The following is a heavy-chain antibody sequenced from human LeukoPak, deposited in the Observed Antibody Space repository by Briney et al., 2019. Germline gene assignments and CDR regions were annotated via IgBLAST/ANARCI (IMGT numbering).Heavy chain of an antibody. J-gene: IGHJ4*02. CDR1: GFTFSYFW. CDR2: IYGDNT. V-gene: IGHV3-23*01. Sequence: GESLRLSCAASGFTFSYFWMHWFRQTPGKGLVWVSTIYGDNTYYADSVKGRFAISTGNSKNTLYLQMNSLRVEDTAVYFCAARKVRGVWFYLDYWGQGTLVTVSS. CDR3: AARKVRGVWFYLDY. D-gene: IGHD3-10*01.